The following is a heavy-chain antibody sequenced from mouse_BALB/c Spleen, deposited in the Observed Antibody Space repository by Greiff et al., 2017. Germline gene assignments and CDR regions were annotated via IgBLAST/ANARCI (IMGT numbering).Heavy chain of an antibody. CDR3: ARNYWYDEGYAMDY. Sequence: EVKLVESGPGLVKPSQSLSLTCTVTGYSITSDYAWNWIRQFPGNKLEWMGYISYSGSTSYNPSLKSRISITRDTSKNQFFLQLNSVTTEDTATYDCARNYWYDEGYAMDYWGQGTSVTVSA. D-gene: IGHD2-14*01. CDR1: GYSITSDYA. J-gene: IGHJ4*01. CDR2: ISYSGST. V-gene: IGHV3-2*02.